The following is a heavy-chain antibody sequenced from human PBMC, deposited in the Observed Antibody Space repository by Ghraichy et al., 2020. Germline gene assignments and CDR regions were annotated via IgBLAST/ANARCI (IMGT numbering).Heavy chain of an antibody. V-gene: IGHV1-18*01. CDR1: GYTFTSYG. D-gene: IGHD3-22*01. Sequence: ASVKVSCKASGYTFTSYGISWVRQAPGQGLEWMGWISAYNGNTNYAQKLQGRVTMTTDTSTSTAYMELRSLRSDDTAVYYCARLHYYDSSGPSWGAFDIWGQGTMVTVSS. CDR2: ISAYNGNT. CDR3: ARLHYYDSSGPSWGAFDI. J-gene: IGHJ3*02.